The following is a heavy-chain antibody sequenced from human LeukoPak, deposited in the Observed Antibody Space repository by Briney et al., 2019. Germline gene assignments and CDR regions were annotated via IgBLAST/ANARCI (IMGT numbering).Heavy chain of an antibody. J-gene: IGHJ4*02. Sequence: GGSLRLSCAASGFSSTSYAMTWVRQVPGKGLEWVSAIRPSGEATFYADSVKGRFTVSRDNSKNTLYLQMNSLRAEDTALYYCAREGPDMTASHFDYWGQGTLVTVSS. CDR2: IRPSGEAT. CDR1: GFSSTSYA. D-gene: IGHD2-21*02. V-gene: IGHV3-23*01. CDR3: AREGPDMTASHFDY.